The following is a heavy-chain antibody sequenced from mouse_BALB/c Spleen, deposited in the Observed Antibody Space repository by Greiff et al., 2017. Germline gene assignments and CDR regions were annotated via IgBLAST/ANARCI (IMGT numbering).Heavy chain of an antibody. D-gene: IGHD2-4*01. CDR2: IWSGGST. CDR1: GFSLTSYG. J-gene: IGHJ1*01. Sequence: VQLQESGPGLVQPSQSLSITCTVSGFSLTSYGVHWVRQSPGKGLEWLGVIWSGGSTDYNAAFISRLSISKDNSKSQVFFKMNSLQADDTAIYYCARTNYDYDPRYFDVWGAGTTVTVSS. CDR3: ARTNYDYDPRYFDV. V-gene: IGHV2-4-1*01.